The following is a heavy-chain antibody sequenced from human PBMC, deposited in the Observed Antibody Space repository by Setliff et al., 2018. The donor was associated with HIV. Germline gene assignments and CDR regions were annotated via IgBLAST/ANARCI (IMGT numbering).Heavy chain of an antibody. CDR3: ATASGYDLFMGAFDI. CDR1: GGFFSGYY. J-gene: IGHJ3*02. CDR2: INQSGGI. V-gene: IGHV4-34*01. D-gene: IGHD5-12*01. Sequence: PSETLSLTCAVSGGFFSGYYWSWIRQPPGKGLEWIGEINQSGGINYNPSLKSRVTISIDTFKNQFSMKLYSVNAADTAVYYCATASGYDLFMGAFDIWGQGTMVTVSS.